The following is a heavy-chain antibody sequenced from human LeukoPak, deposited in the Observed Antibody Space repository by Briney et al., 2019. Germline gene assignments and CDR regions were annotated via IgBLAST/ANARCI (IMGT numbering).Heavy chain of an antibody. J-gene: IGHJ6*03. Sequence: PSETLSLTCTVSGGSISTYYWSWIRQPPGKGLEWIGNIYNSGRTNYNPSLKSRVTIAVDTSKNQFSLKLRSVTAADTAVYYCARDRGQWLAHYYYMDVWGKGTTVTVSS. CDR2: IYNSGRT. V-gene: IGHV4-59*01. D-gene: IGHD6-19*01. CDR1: GGSISTYY. CDR3: ARDRGQWLAHYYYMDV.